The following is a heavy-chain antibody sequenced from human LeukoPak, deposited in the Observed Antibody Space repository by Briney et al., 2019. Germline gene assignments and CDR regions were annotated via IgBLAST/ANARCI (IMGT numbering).Heavy chain of an antibody. J-gene: IGHJ4*02. CDR1: GFTFSSYW. Sequence: GGSLRLSCAASGFTFSSYWMSWVRQAPGKGLEWVSGINWNSNNIDYADSVKGRFTISRDNGKNSLYLQMNSLRAEDTALYYCAKASSGYYSAILGWGQGTLVTVSS. V-gene: IGHV3-9*01. CDR2: INWNSNNI. CDR3: AKASSGYYSAILG. D-gene: IGHD3-22*01.